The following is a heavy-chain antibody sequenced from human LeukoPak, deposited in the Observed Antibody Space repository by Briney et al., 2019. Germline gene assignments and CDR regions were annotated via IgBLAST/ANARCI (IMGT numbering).Heavy chain of an antibody. Sequence: SETLSLTCTVSGGSISSYYWSWIRQPPGKGLEWIGYIYYSGSTNYNPSLRSRVIVSVDTSKDQFSLKLSSVTAADTAVYYCARVDGWAYSGYDAFAFLRAPWGQGTLVTVSS. J-gene: IGHJ5*02. D-gene: IGHD5-12*01. CDR3: ARVDGWAYSGYDAFAFLRAP. CDR2: IYYSGST. V-gene: IGHV4-59*12. CDR1: GGSISSYY.